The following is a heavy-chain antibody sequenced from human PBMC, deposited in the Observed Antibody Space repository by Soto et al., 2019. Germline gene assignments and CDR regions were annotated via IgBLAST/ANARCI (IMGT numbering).Heavy chain of an antibody. V-gene: IGHV1-3*01. D-gene: IGHD3-10*01. CDR3: ARAPPYYGSGNYPFWY. CDR1: GYTFTRYT. CDR2: INAGNGNT. J-gene: IGHJ4*02. Sequence: ASVKVSCKTSGYTFTRYTIYWVRQAPGQRLEWMGWINAGNGNTRSAQNFQGRLTITRDTSASTVYMEMSSLTSEDTAIYYCARAPPYYGSGNYPFWYWGQGTLVTVPQ.